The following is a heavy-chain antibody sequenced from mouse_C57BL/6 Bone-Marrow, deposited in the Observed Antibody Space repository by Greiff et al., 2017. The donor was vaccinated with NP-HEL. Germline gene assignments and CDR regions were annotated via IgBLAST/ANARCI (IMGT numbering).Heavy chain of an antibody. J-gene: IGHJ2*01. CDR2: IYPGGGYT. Sequence: VQLQQSGAELVRPGTSVKMSCKASGYTFTNYWIGWAKQRPGHGLEWIGDIYPGGGYTNYNEKFKGKATLTADKSSSTAYMQFSSLTSEDTAVYYCTTLIYFDYWGQGTTLTVSS. CDR3: TTLIYFDY. V-gene: IGHV1-63*01. D-gene: IGHD1-1*01. CDR1: GYTFTNYW.